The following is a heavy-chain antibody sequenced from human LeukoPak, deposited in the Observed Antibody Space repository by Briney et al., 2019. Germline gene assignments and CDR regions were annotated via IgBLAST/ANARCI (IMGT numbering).Heavy chain of an antibody. D-gene: IGHD6-6*01. J-gene: IGHJ4*02. V-gene: IGHV3-23*01. CDR1: GFTFSSYA. CDR3: STGYYFDY. CDR2: ISGSGGST. Sequence: GGSLRLSCAASGFTFSSYAMSWVRQAPGKGLEWVLTISGSGGSTSYADSVKGRFTISRDNSKNTLYLQMNSLYYCARLTYSSSTGYYFDYWGQGTLVTV.